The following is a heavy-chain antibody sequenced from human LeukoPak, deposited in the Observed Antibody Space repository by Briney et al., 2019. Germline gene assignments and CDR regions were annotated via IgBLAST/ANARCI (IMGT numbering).Heavy chain of an antibody. J-gene: IGHJ6*03. Sequence: GGSLRLSCAASGFTFSNYNMNWVRQAPGKAMEWVSSITRSGTYIFYADSVKGRFTISRDNAKNSLYLQMDSLGPEDTAVYYCARDPYSGNYGNDYYYYMDVWGKGTTVTISS. CDR1: GFTFSNYN. CDR2: ITRSGTYI. CDR3: ARDPYSGNYGNDYYYYMDV. D-gene: IGHD1-26*01. V-gene: IGHV3-21*01.